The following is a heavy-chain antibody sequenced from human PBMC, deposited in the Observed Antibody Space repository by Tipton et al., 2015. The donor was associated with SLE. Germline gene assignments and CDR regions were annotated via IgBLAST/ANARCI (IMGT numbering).Heavy chain of an antibody. V-gene: IGHV4-59*01. CDR3: AGGRGGIYGYVTIGGGSDAFDI. D-gene: IGHD5-18*01. J-gene: IGHJ3*02. CDR1: GGSISSYY. Sequence: TLSLTCTVSGGSISSYYWSWIRQPPGKGLEWIGYIYYSGSTNYNPSLKSRVTISVDTSKNQFSLKLSSVTAADTAVYYCAGGRGGIYGYVTIGGGSDAFDIWGQGTMVTVSS. CDR2: IYYSGST.